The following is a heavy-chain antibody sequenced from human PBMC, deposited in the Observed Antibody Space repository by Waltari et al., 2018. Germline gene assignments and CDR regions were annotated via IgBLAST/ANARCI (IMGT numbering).Heavy chain of an antibody. D-gene: IGHD4-17*01. J-gene: IGHJ6*02. CDR1: GYTFTDYT. Sequence: QVQLAQSGYELKEPGAAVKVSCRTSGYTFTDYTITWVRQDPGQGLEWMGWINTKNGHPTYVQGFTGRFVFSLDTSVSTTYLQITGLKAEDTAVYFCARALLGLTNRLDVWGQGTTVTISS. CDR2: INTKNGHP. CDR3: ARALLGLTNRLDV. V-gene: IGHV7-4-1*02.